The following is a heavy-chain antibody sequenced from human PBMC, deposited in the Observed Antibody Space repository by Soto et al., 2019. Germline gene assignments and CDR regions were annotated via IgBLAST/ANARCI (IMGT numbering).Heavy chain of an antibody. J-gene: IGHJ4*02. Sequence: QITSKESGPTLVKPTQTVTLTCTCSGFSLSTSGVGVGWISQPPGKALEWLALIYWDDDKRYRPSLKSRLTITKDTSKNQVVLTMTNMDPVDTATYYCAHFPGDLRFDYWGQGTLVTVSS. CDR1: GFSLSTSGVG. CDR2: IYWDDDK. V-gene: IGHV2-5*02. D-gene: IGHD2-21*02. CDR3: AHFPGDLRFDY.